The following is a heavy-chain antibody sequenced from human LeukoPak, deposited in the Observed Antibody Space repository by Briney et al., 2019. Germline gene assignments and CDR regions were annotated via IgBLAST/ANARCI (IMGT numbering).Heavy chain of an antibody. CDR3: ARDPQGMDV. Sequence: GGSLRLSCAASGFTFSSYEMNWVRQAPGKGLEWVSYISSSGSTIYYADSVKGRFTISRDNAKNSLYLQMNSLRAEDTAVYYFARDPQGMDVWGKGTTVTVSS. CDR1: GFTFSSYE. V-gene: IGHV3-48*03. CDR2: ISSSGSTI. J-gene: IGHJ6*04.